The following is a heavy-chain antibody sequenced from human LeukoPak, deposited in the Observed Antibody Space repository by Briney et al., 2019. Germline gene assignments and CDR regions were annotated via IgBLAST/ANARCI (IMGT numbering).Heavy chain of an antibody. V-gene: IGHV4-30-4*07. J-gene: IGHJ4*02. CDR2: IYSSGNT. CDR1: GGSISSGGHS. Sequence: PSETLSLTCAVSGGSISSGGHSWSWIRQPPGKGLEWIGYIYSSGNTHNNPSLESRVTISVDTSKNQFSLKLSSVTAADTAVYYCARSGLVLRFWSGYTFDYWGQGTLVTVSS. CDR3: ARSGLVLRFWSGYTFDY. D-gene: IGHD3-3*01.